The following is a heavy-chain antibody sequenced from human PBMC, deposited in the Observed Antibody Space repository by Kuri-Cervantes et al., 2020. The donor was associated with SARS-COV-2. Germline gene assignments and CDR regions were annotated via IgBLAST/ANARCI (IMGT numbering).Heavy chain of an antibody. V-gene: IGHV1-2*02. CDR3: ARDGAEIAVHNWFDP. CDR1: GDNFIAYY. D-gene: IGHD5-24*01. J-gene: IGHJ5*02. Sequence: ASVKVSCKSSGDNFIAYYVHWVRQAPGQGLEWMGWINPNSGGTKYAQKFQGRVTMTRDTSISTAYMELSRLRSDDTAVYYCARDGAEIAVHNWFDPWGQGTLVTVSS. CDR2: INPNSGGT.